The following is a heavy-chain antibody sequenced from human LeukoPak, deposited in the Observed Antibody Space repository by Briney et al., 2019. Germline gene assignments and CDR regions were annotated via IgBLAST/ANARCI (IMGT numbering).Heavy chain of an antibody. CDR3: APGGVLGYCSGGSCYPPHPHSNWFDP. Sequence: GGSLRLSCAASGFIFNSYWMTWVRQAPGKGLEWVANINQDGSEKYYVDSVKGRFTISRDNAKNSLYLQMNSLRAEDTAVYYCAPGGVLGYCSGGSCYPPHPHSNWFDPWGQGTLVTVSS. CDR1: GFIFNSYW. D-gene: IGHD2-15*01. CDR2: INQDGSEK. V-gene: IGHV3-7*01. J-gene: IGHJ5*02.